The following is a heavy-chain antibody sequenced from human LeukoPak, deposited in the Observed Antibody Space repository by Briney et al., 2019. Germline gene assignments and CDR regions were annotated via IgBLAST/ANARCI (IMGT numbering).Heavy chain of an antibody. V-gene: IGHV1-69*02. CDR2: IIPILGIA. CDR1: GHTLTELS. D-gene: IGHD3-3*01. CDR3: ALWSGYYNS. J-gene: IGHJ4*02. Sequence: SVKVSCKVSGHTLTELSMHWVRQAPGKGLEWMGRIIPILGIANYAQKFQGRVTITADKSTSTAYMELSSLRSEDTAVYYCALWSGYYNSWGQGTLVTVSS.